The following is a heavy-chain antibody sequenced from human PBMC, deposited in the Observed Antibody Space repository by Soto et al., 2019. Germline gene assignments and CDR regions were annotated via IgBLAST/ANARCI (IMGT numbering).Heavy chain of an antibody. CDR3: ARDLVAYYYDSSGYYHY. CDR2: INAYNGNT. D-gene: IGHD3-22*01. Sequence: ASVKVSCKASGYTFTSYGISWVRQAPGQGLEWMGWINAYNGNTNYAEKLQGRVTMTTDTSTSTAYIELRSLRSDDTAVYYCARDLVAYYYDSSGYYHYWGQG. J-gene: IGHJ4*02. V-gene: IGHV1-18*01. CDR1: GYTFTSYG.